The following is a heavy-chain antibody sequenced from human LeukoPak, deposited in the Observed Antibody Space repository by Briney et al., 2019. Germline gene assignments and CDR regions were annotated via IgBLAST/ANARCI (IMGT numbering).Heavy chain of an antibody. CDR1: ELPPVSYW. D-gene: IGHD3-10*01. CDR3: VRGRGSYGWFDP. J-gene: IGHJ5*02. V-gene: IGHV3-74*01. CDR2: ISGDGTAR. Sequence: GGSLKLSCAPSELPPVSYWRHWARKVPGKGLLWVSRISGDGTARNYADSVKGRFTISRDDAKNTVDLQMNSLRGEDTAVYYCVRGRGSYGWFDPWGQGTLVTVSS.